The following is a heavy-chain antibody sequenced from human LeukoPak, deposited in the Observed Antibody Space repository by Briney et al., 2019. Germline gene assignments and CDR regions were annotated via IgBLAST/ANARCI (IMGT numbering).Heavy chain of an antibody. CDR3: AKEGYISGEGWFDP. CDR2: IHTTGST. D-gene: IGHD6-19*01. CDR1: GGSISSGGYY. V-gene: IGHV4-61*09. J-gene: IGHJ5*02. Sequence: QPSETLSLTCTVSGGSISSGGYYWSWIRQPAGKGLEWIGQIHTTGSTNYKPSLESRVTMSIDTSKNQISLKVNSVTAADTAVYYCAKEGYISGEGWFDPWGQGTLVTVSS.